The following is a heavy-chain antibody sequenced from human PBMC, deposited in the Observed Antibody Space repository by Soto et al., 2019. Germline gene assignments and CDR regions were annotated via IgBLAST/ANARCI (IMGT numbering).Heavy chain of an antibody. CDR3: ARVLMTTVTTFGYSGYERWTNFDY. J-gene: IGHJ4*02. CDR2: IKQDGSEK. Sequence: GGSLRLSCAASGFTFSSYWMSWVRQAPGKGLEWVANIKQDGSEKYYVDSVKGRFTISRDNAKNSLYLQMNSLRAEDTAVYYCARVLMTTVTTFGYSGYERWTNFDYWGQGTLVTVSS. V-gene: IGHV3-7*01. D-gene: IGHD5-12*01. CDR1: GFTFSSYW.